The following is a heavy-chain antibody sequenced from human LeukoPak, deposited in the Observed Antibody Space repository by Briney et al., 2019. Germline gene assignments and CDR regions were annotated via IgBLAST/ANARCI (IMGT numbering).Heavy chain of an antibody. Sequence: ASVKVSCKASGGTFSRDTISCVRQAPGQGLEWMGGIIPVFGSTNYAQKFQGRVTITADESTSTAYMELSSLRSEDTAVYYCARVADFDSGSYPCLFDHWGQGTLVTVSS. D-gene: IGHD3-10*01. CDR2: IIPVFGST. V-gene: IGHV1-69*13. CDR3: ARVADFDSGSYPCLFDH. CDR1: GGTFSRDT. J-gene: IGHJ4*02.